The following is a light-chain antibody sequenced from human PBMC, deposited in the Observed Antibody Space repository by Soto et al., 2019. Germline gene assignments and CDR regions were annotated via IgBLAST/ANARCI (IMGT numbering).Light chain of an antibody. V-gene: IGKV3-15*01. CDR3: QQYKSWPPIT. CDR2: GAS. J-gene: IGKJ5*01. Sequence: EIVLTHSPATLSSFPGDRVTLSCRASQTVPSRIAWYQQKHGQAPSLLIYGASTRATGVPDRFSGTGSGTEFTLTISSLKSEDYAVYYCQQYKSWPPITFGQGTRLEIK. CDR1: QTVPSR.